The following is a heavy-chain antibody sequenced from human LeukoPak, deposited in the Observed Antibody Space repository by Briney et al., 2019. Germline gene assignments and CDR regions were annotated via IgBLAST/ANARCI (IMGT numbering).Heavy chain of an antibody. V-gene: IGHV3-7*01. D-gene: IGHD1-1*01. J-gene: IGHJ4*01. CDR3: ARGGRTTFDR. CDR2: IHKDGSEK. Sequence: GGSLRLSCAASGFTFNTYWMTWVRQAPGKGLEWVATIHKDGSEKYYVDSVEGRFTLSRDNAKDSVFLQMNSLRAEDTAVYYCARGGRTTFDRWGQGTLVSVSS. CDR1: GFTFNTYW.